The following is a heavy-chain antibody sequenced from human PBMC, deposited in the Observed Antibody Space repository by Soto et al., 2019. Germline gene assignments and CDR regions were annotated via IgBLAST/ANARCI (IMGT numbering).Heavy chain of an antibody. Sequence: QLQLQESGPGLVKPSETLSLTCTVSGGSISSSSYYWGWIRQPPGKGLEWIGSIYYSGSTYYNPSLKSRVTISVDTSKNQFSLKLSSVTAADTAVYYCARHFSWIQLWFVSSYFDYWGQGTLVTVSS. CDR3: ARHFSWIQLWFVSSYFDY. D-gene: IGHD5-18*01. V-gene: IGHV4-39*01. CDR2: IYYSGST. J-gene: IGHJ4*02. CDR1: GGSISSSSYY.